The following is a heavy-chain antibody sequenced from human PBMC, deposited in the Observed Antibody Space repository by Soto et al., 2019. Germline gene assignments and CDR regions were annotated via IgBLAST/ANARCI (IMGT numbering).Heavy chain of an antibody. D-gene: IGHD5-12*01. V-gene: IGHV4-30-2*01. CDR2: IYHSGST. Sequence: PSETLSLTCAVSGGSISSGGYSWSWIRQPPGKGLEWIGYIYHSGSTYYNPSLKSRVTISVDRSKNQFSLKLSSVTAADTAVYYCARDRLNSGYVERSRSFDPWGQGTLVTVSS. CDR3: ARDRLNSGYVERSRSFDP. CDR1: GGSISSGGYS. J-gene: IGHJ5*02.